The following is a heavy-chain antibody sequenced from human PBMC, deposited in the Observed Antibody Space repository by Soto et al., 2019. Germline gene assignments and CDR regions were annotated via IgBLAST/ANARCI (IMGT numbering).Heavy chain of an antibody. CDR1: GFSVSATKY. CDR2: IYSGGTY. V-gene: IGHV3-53*04. CDR3: ARANDLNAFDM. J-gene: IGHJ3*02. Sequence: EVQLVESGGGLVQPGGSLRLSCVASGFSVSATKYMNWLRQAPDKGLEWVSVIYSGGTYYYADSVKGRFTISRHDSKNPLDLQMDSLRPEDTGIYFCARANDLNAFDMWGQGTMVTVSS.